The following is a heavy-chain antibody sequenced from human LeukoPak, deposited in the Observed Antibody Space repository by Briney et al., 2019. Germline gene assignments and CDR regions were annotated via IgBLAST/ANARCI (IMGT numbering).Heavy chain of an antibody. D-gene: IGHD2-21*02. V-gene: IGHV1-69*13. CDR1: VGTFSSYA. J-gene: IGHJ4*02. Sequence: SVKVSCKASVGTFSSYAISWVRQAPGQGLEWMGGIIPIFGTANYAQKFQGRVTITADESTSTAYMELNSLRAEDTAVYYCARAGNCGGDCYSFDYWGQGTLVTVSS. CDR2: IIPIFGTA. CDR3: ARAGNCGGDCYSFDY.